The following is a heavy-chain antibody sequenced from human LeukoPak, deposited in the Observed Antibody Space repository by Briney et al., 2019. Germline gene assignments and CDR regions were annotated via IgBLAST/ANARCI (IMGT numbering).Heavy chain of an antibody. Sequence: SETLSLTCTVSGGSTSSYYWGWIRQPAGKGLEWIGRIYTSGSTNYNPSLKSRVTMSVDTSKNQFSPKLSSVTAADTAVYYCARDGGVYDILTGYYMPNEYFDYWGQGTLVTVSS. CDR1: GGSTSSYY. J-gene: IGHJ4*02. CDR3: ARDGGVYDILTGYYMPNEYFDY. V-gene: IGHV4-4*07. D-gene: IGHD3-9*01. CDR2: IYTSGST.